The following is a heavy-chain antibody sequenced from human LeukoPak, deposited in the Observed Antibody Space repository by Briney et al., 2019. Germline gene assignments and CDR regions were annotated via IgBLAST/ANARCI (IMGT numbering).Heavy chain of an antibody. J-gene: IGHJ4*02. CDR3: ARVMYSGSYYSVDY. CDR1: GHTFSSYS. Sequence: GGSLRLSCAASGHTFSSYSMNWVRQPPGKGLEWVSYISSSSTTIYYADSVKGRFTISRDSAKNSLYLQMNSLRDEDTAVYYCARVMYSGSYYSVDYWGQGTLVTVSS. CDR2: ISSSSTTI. V-gene: IGHV3-48*02. D-gene: IGHD1-26*01.